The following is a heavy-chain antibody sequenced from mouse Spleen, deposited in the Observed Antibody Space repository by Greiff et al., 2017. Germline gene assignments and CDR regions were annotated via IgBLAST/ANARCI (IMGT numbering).Heavy chain of an antibody. CDR2: INPNNGGT. CDR1: GYTFTDYN. J-gene: IGHJ4*01. Sequence: EVQGVESGPELVKPGASVKMSCKASGYTFTDYNMHWVKQSHGKSLEWIGYINPNNGGTSYNQKFKGKATLTVNKSSSTAYMELRSLTSEDSAVYYCARNPITRGGDAMDYWGQGTSVTVSS. V-gene: IGHV1-22*01. CDR3: ARNPITRGGDAMDY. D-gene: IGHD1-1*01.